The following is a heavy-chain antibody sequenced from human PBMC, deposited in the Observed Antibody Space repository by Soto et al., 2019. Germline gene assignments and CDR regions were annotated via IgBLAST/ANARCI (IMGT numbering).Heavy chain of an antibody. Sequence: GESLKISCKGSGYSFTSYWIGWVRQMPGKGLEWMGIIYPGDSDTRYSPSFQGQVTISADKSICTAYLQWSSLKASDTAMYYCARHRDNIYYYYGMDVWGQGTTVTVSS. V-gene: IGHV5-51*01. CDR3: ARHRDNIYYYYGMDV. CDR2: IYPGDSDT. J-gene: IGHJ6*02. CDR1: GYSFTSYW.